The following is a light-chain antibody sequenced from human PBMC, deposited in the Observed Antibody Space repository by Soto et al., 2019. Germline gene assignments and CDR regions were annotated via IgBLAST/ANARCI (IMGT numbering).Light chain of an antibody. CDR3: QQSYSTPIT. Sequence: EIVLTQSPGTLSLSPGERATLSCRAGQSDSSSYLAWYQQKPGQAPRLLIYGASSRATGIPDRFSGSGSGTDFTLTISRMELEDVATYYCQQSYSTPITFGQGTRLEIK. J-gene: IGKJ5*01. CDR2: GAS. CDR1: QSDSSSY. V-gene: IGKV3-20*01.